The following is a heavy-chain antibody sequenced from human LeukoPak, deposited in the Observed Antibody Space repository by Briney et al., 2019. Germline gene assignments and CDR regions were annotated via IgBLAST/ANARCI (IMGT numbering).Heavy chain of an antibody. D-gene: IGHD5-18*01. J-gene: IGHJ6*02. Sequence: GGSLRLSCAASGFTGSNNYVSWVRQAPGMGLEWVSAIHSSGATCYADSVKGRFTISRDNSKNTLYLQMNSLRAEDAAVYYCARPEVNTAMVYYYGMDVWGQGTTVTVSS. CDR1: GFTGSNNY. CDR2: IHSSGAT. V-gene: IGHV3-53*01. CDR3: ARPEVNTAMVYYYGMDV.